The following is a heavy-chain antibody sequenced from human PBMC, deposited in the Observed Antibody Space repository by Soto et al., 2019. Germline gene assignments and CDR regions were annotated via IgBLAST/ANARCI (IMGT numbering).Heavy chain of an antibody. CDR2: IIPIFGTA. J-gene: IGHJ6*02. CDR3: ARGWDTAMDYYYYGMDV. D-gene: IGHD5-18*01. V-gene: IGHV1-69*06. Sequence: SSVKVSCKASGGTFSSYAISWVRQAPGQGLEWMGGIIPIFGTANYAQKFQGRVTITADKSTSTAYMELSSLRSEDTAVYYCARGWDTAMDYYYYGMDVWGQGTTVTVSS. CDR1: GGTFSSYA.